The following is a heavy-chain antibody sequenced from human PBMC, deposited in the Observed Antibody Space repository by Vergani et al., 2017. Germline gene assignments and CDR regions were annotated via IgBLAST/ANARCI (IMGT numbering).Heavy chain of an antibody. CDR3: ASHTHSEQRADV. CDR2: IHYSENT. V-gene: IGHV4-59*11. J-gene: IGHJ4*02. D-gene: IGHD1/OR15-1a*01. Sequence: QVQLQESGPGLVKSSETLSLTCSVSFDSIRNLYCNWIRQPPGKGLEWIGSIHYSENTNYNPSLKTRVTISVDTSMNQFSLTLTSVTAADTAVYYCASHTHSEQRADVWGQGILVTVTS. CDR1: FDSIRNLY.